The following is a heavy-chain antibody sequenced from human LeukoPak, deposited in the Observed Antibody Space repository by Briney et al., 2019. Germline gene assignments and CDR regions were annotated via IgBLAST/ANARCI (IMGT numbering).Heavy chain of an antibody. D-gene: IGHD2-2*01. CDR3: APTCSTTSCSFNWFDP. CDR1: GFSLTSSGVG. V-gene: IGHV2-5*01. CDR2: IYWNDEK. Sequence: KESGPTLVKPTQTLTLTCTFSGFSLTSSGVGVGWIRQPPGKALEWLALIYWNDEKRYSPSLKSRLTITKDTSKNQVVLSMSNMDPVDTATYYCAPTCSTTSCSFNWFDPWGQGILVTVSS. J-gene: IGHJ5*02.